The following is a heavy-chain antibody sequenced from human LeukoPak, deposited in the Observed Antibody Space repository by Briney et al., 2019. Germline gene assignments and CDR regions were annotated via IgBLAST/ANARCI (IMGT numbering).Heavy chain of an antibody. CDR1: GFTFSSYA. CDR3: DTAIYYCAKAIQGYDSGGLDAFDI. J-gene: IGHJ3*02. CDR2: IRYDGSNK. D-gene: IGHD3-22*01. Sequence: SGGSLRLSCAASGFTFSSYAMHWVRQAPGKGLEWVAFIRYDGSNKFYADSVKGRFTISRDNSKNTLYLQMNSLNLQMNSLSVEDTAIYYCAKAIQGYDSGGLDAFDIWGQGTVVTVSS. V-gene: IGHV3-30*02.